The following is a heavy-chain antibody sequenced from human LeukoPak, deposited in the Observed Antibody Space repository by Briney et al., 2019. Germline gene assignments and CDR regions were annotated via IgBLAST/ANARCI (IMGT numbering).Heavy chain of an antibody. CDR2: ISSSGSTI. Sequence: PGGSLRLSCAASGFTFSSYDMNWVRQAPGKGLEWVSYISSSGSTIYYADSVKGRFTISRDNSKNSLYLQMNSLRAEDTAVYYCARGPSGYDLPRSDYYVMDVWGKGTGVTVS. CDR1: GFTFSSYD. CDR3: ARGPSGYDLPRSDYYVMDV. V-gene: IGHV3-48*03. J-gene: IGHJ6*04. D-gene: IGHD5-12*01.